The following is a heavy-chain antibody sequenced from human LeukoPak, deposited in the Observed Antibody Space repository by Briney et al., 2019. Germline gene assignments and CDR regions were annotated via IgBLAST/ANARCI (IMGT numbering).Heavy chain of an antibody. CDR1: GFTFSSYG. V-gene: IGHV3-30*02. D-gene: IGHD1-7*01. J-gene: IGHJ6*03. Sequence: GGSLRLSCAASGFTFSSYGMHWVRQAPGKGLEWVAFIRYDGSNKYYADSVKGRFTISRDNSKNTLYLQMNSLRAEDTAVYYCAKSYWNYVGYYYYMDVWGKGTTVTVSS. CDR2: IRYDGSNK. CDR3: AKSYWNYVGYYYYMDV.